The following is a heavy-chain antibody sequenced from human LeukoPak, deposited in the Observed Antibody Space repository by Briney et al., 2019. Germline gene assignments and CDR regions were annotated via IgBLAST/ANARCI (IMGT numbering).Heavy chain of an antibody. V-gene: IGHV3-30*02. J-gene: IGHJ4*02. CDR1: GFTFSSYG. CDR3: AKPWVPAAAVWYFDY. CDR2: IRYDGSNK. Sequence: PGGSLRLSCAASGFTFSSYGMHWVRQAPGKGLQWVAFIRYDGSNKYYADSVKGRFTISRDNSKNTLYLQMNSLRAEDTAVYYCAKPWVPAAAVWYFDYWGQGTLVTVSS. D-gene: IGHD2-2*01.